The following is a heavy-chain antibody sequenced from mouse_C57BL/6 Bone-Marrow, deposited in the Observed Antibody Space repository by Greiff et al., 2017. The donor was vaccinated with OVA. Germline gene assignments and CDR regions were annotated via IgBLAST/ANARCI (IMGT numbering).Heavy chain of an antibody. CDR2: IRSKSNNYAT. J-gene: IGHJ4*01. D-gene: IGHD2-4*01. Sequence: EVQLVESGGGLVQPKGSLKLSCAASGFSFNTYAMNWVRQAPGKGLEWVARIRSKSNNYATYYADSVKDRFTISRDDSESMLYLQMNNLKTEDTAMYYCVRPYDYDSSMDYWGQGTSVTVSS. V-gene: IGHV10-1*01. CDR1: GFSFNTYA. CDR3: VRPYDYDSSMDY.